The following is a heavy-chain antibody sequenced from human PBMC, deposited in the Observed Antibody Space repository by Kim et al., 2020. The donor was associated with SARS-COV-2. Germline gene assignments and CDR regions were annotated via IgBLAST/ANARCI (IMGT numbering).Heavy chain of an antibody. CDR3: AIYSSGGIFYFDY. V-gene: IGHV1-69*13. Sequence: SVKVSCKASGSTFSSYAISWVRQAPGQGLEWMGGIIPILGTANYAQKFQGRVTITADESTSTAYMELSSLRSEDTAVYYCAIYSSGGIFYFDYWGQGTLVTVSS. CDR2: IIPILGTA. J-gene: IGHJ4*02. CDR1: GSTFSSYA. D-gene: IGHD6-19*01.